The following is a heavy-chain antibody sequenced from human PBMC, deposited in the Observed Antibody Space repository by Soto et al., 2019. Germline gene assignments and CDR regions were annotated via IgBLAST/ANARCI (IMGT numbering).Heavy chain of an antibody. D-gene: IGHD3-10*01. CDR2: ISYDGSNK. CDR1: GFTFSSYG. V-gene: IGHV3-30*18. CDR3: AKDGVRGVINSNWFDQ. Sequence: QVQLVESGGGVVQPGRSLRLSCAASGFTFSSYGMHWVRQAPGTGLEWVAVISYDGSNKYYADSVKGRFTISRDNSKNTLYLQMNSLRAEDTAVYYCAKDGVRGVINSNWFDQWGHGTLVTVAS. J-gene: IGHJ5*02.